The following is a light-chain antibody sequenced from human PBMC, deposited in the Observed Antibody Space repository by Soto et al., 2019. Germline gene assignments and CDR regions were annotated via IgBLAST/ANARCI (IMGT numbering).Light chain of an antibody. CDR3: HQYYSSIT. CDR2: GSS. J-gene: IGKJ4*01. CDR1: QDVDSNF. Sequence: EIVLTQSPGTLSLSPRERATLSCRDTQDVDSNFLAWYQQRPGQAPRLLIYGSSRRATGIPDRFSGSGSGTDFTLTIIRVGPEDIAVYFCHQYYSSITFGGGTKVEVK. V-gene: IGKV3-20*01.